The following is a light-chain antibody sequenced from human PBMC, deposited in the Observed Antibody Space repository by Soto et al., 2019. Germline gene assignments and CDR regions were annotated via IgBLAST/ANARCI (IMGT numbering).Light chain of an antibody. CDR1: QSIASSY. CDR2: GAS. CDR3: QQYGSSPRFT. V-gene: IGKV3-20*01. J-gene: IGKJ3*01. Sequence: EIVLTQSPGTLSLSPGERATLSCRASQSIASSYLAWFQQKPGQAPRLLIYGASTRATGIPDWFSGSGSRTDFTLTITRLEPEDFAVYYWQQYGSSPRFTFGPGTKVDIK.